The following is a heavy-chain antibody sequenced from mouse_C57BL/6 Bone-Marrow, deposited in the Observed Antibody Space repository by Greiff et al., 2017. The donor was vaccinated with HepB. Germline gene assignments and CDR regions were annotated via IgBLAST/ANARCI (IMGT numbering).Heavy chain of an antibody. CDR2: IDPSDSYT. Sequence: QVQLQQPGAELVRPGTSVKLSCKASGYTFTSYWMHWVKQRPGQGLEWIGVIDPSDSYTNYNQKFKGKATLTVDTSSSTAYIQLSSLTSEDSAVYYCARNYYGSSYLFAYWGQGTLVTVSA. CDR3: ARNYYGSSYLFAY. V-gene: IGHV1-59*01. J-gene: IGHJ3*01. D-gene: IGHD1-1*01. CDR1: GYTFTSYW.